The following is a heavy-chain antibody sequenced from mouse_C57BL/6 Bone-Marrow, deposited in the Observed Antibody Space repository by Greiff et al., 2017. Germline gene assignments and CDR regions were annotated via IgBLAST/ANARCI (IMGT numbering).Heavy chain of an antibody. D-gene: IGHD2-12*01. CDR1: GFNIKDDY. V-gene: IGHV14-4*01. J-gene: IGHJ2*01. CDR2: IDPENGDT. CDR3: TPYYSLDY. Sequence: VQLQQSGAELVRPGASVKLSCTASGFNIKDDYMHWVKQRPEQGLEWIGWIDPENGDTEYASKFQGKATITADTSSNTAYLQLSSLTSEDTAVYYSTPYYSLDYWGQGTTLTVSS.